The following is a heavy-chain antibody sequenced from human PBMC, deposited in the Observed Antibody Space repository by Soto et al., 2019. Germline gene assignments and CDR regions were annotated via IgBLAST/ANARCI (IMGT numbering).Heavy chain of an antibody. CDR1: GGTFSSYT. Sequence: QVQLVQSGAEVKKPGSSVKVSCKASGGTFSSYTISWVRQAPGQGLEWMGRIIPILGIANYAQKFQGRVTITADKSTSTADMELISLRSEDTAVYYCAREEYYYGSGAFFDYWGQGTLVTVSS. D-gene: IGHD3-10*01. V-gene: IGHV1-69*08. J-gene: IGHJ4*02. CDR2: IIPILGIA. CDR3: AREEYYYGSGAFFDY.